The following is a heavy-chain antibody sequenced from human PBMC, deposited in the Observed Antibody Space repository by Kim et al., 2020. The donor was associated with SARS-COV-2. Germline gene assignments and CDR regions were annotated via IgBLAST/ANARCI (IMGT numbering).Heavy chain of an antibody. V-gene: IGHV3-74*01. CDR3: ATDLQDGYIPLDY. CDR1: GFTFSSYW. J-gene: IGHJ4*02. D-gene: IGHD5-12*01. CDR2: INSDGSTT. Sequence: GGSLRLSCAASGFTFSSYWMHWVRQVPVKGLMWVSRINSDGSTTNYADSVKGRFTISRDNAKNTLYLQMNSLRAEDTAVYYCATDLQDGYIPLDYWGQGTLVTVSS.